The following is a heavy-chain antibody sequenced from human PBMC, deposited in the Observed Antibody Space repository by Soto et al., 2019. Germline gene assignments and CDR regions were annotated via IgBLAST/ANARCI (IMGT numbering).Heavy chain of an antibody. CDR1: GFTFSNAW. D-gene: IGHD3-22*01. CDR2: IKSKTDGGTT. J-gene: IGHJ4*02. Sequence: GGSLRLSCAASGFTFSNAWMSWARQAPGKGLEWVGRIKSKTDGGTTDYAAPVKGRFTISRDDSKNTLYLQMNSLKTEDTAVYYCTTGAIYDSSGTVFDYWGQGTLVTVSS. CDR3: TTGAIYDSSGTVFDY. V-gene: IGHV3-15*01.